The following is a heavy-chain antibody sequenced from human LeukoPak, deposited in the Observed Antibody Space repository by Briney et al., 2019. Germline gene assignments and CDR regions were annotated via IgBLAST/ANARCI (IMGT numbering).Heavy chain of an antibody. J-gene: IGHJ4*02. Sequence: GASVKVSCKTSGYTFTGYYLHWVRQAPGQRPEWMGRIDPDSGGTHYGQKFQGRVTVTRDTSITTVHMELSGLTSDDTAAYYCARVPGPYTTSRFDFWGQGTLVTVSS. V-gene: IGHV1-2*02. CDR3: ARVPGPYTTSRFDF. D-gene: IGHD2-2*02. CDR1: GYTFTGYY. CDR2: IDPDSGGT.